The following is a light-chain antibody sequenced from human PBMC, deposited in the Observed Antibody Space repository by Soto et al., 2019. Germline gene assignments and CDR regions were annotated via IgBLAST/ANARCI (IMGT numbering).Light chain of an antibody. V-gene: IGLV2-14*01. Sequence: QSALTQPASVSGSPGQSITISCTGTSSDVGDYNYVSWYQQHPGKAPKLMLFDVSNRPSGVSNRFSGSKSGNTASLTISGLQAEDEADYYCSSYTSSSTQVFGNGTKLTVL. CDR1: SSDVGDYNY. CDR3: SSYTSSSTQV. J-gene: IGLJ1*01. CDR2: DVS.